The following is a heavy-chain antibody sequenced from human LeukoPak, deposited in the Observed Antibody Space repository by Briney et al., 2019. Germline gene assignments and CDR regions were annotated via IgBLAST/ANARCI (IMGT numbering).Heavy chain of an antibody. J-gene: IGHJ1*01. CDR2: IYTSGST. CDR3: ARGGSSWLPTYFQH. Sequence: SQTLSLTCTVSGGSISSGSYYWSWIRQPAGKGLEWIGRIYTSGSTNYNPSLKSRVTVSVDTSKNQFSLKLSSVTAADTAVYYCARGGSSWLPTYFQHWGQGTLVTVSS. V-gene: IGHV4-61*02. D-gene: IGHD6-13*01. CDR1: GGSISSGSYY.